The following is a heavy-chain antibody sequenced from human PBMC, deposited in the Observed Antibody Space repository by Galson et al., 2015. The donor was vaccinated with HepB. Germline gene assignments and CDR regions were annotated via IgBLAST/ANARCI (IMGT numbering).Heavy chain of an antibody. CDR2: ISRGGDTS. J-gene: IGHJ1*01. D-gene: IGHD2/OR15-2a*01. CDR3: VRGTTAPGY. Sequence: SLRLSCAACGFTFTSYGMSWVRQAPGKGQECVSAISRGGDTSDYADSVKGRFTVSRDSSTNTLYLQMNGLRADDTAIYYCVRGTTAPGYWGQGTLVTVSS. CDR1: GFTFTSYG. V-gene: IGHV3-23*01.